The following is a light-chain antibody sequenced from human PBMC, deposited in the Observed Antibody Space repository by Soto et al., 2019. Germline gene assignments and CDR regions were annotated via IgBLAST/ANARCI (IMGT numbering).Light chain of an antibody. J-gene: IGKJ4*01. Sequence: DIVMTQSPDSLAVSLGERATINCKSSQTILYNKNYLAWYQQKPGQPPKLLIYWASTRDSGVPDRFSGSGSGTDFTLTISSLQAEDVAIYYCQQYYSSPLTFGGGTKVDIK. CDR1: QTILYNKNY. CDR3: QQYYSSPLT. CDR2: WAS. V-gene: IGKV4-1*01.